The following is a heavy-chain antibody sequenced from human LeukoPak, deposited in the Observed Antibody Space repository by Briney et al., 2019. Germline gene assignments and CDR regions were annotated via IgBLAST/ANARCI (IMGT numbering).Heavy chain of an antibody. CDR3: AKWAYGSGSYYKY. V-gene: IGHV1-2*02. CDR1: GYTFTGYY. D-gene: IGHD3-10*01. Sequence: ASVKVSCKASGYTFTGYYMHWVRQAPGQGLEWMGWINPNSGGTNYAQKFQGRVTMTRDTSISTAYMELSRLRSDDTAVYYCAKWAYGSGSYYKYWGQGTLVTVSS. CDR2: INPNSGGT. J-gene: IGHJ4*02.